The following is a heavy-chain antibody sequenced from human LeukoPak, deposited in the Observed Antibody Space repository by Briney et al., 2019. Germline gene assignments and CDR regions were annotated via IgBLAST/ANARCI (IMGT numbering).Heavy chain of an antibody. CDR3: ARGLRGKYWYFDL. V-gene: IGHV4-59*08. J-gene: IGHJ2*01. D-gene: IGHD4-17*01. CDR2: IYYSGST. Sequence: SETLSLTCTVSGGSISSYYWSWIRQPPGKGLEWIGYIYYSGSTNYNPSLKSRVTISVDTSKNQFSLKLSSVTAADTAVYYCARGLRGKYWYFDLWGRGPLVTVSS. CDR1: GGSISSYY.